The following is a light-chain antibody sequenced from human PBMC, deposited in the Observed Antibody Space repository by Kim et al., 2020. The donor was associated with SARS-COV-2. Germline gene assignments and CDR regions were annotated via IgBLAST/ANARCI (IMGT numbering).Light chain of an antibody. J-gene: IGLJ2*01. CDR2: GKN. CDR3: NSRDSNDNVV. CDR1: SLRSYY. V-gene: IGLV3-19*01. Sequence: SSELTQDPAVSVALGQTVRITCQGDSLRSYYATWYQQKPGQAPILVTYGKNNRPSGIPDRFSGSSSGNTASLTITGPQSRAEADYYCNSRDSNDNVVFGG.